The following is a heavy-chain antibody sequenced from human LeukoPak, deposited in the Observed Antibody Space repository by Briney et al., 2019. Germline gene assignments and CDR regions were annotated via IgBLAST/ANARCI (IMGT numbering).Heavy chain of an antibody. J-gene: IGHJ6*02. D-gene: IGHD3-22*01. CDR2: INHSGGT. CDR1: GGSFSGYY. CDR3: ARRAEITMIVVATRGMDV. Sequence: SETLSLTCAVYGGSFSGYYWSWIRQPPGKGLEWIGEINHSGGTNYNPSLKSRVTISVDTSKNQFSLKLSSVTAADTAVYYCARRAEITMIVVATRGMDVWGQGTTVTVSS. V-gene: IGHV4-34*01.